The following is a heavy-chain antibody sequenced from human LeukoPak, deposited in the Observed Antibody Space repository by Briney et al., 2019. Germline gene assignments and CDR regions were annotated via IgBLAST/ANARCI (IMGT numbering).Heavy chain of an antibody. D-gene: IGHD3-22*01. CDR1: GYTFTGNY. Sequence: ASVKVSCKASGYTFTGNYMHWVRQAPGQGLEWMGWINPNSGGTNYAQKFQGRVTMTRDTSIGTAYMELNRLGSDDTAVYYCARGSYDSSDFEYFHHWGQGTMVTVPS. CDR3: ARGSYDSSDFEYFHH. CDR2: INPNSGGT. J-gene: IGHJ1*01. V-gene: IGHV1-2*02.